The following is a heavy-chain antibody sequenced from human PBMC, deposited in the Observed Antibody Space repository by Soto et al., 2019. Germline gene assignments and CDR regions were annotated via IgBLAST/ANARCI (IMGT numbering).Heavy chain of an antibody. CDR2: LYWDDDE. CDR3: ARLVDGNFDY. D-gene: IGHD3-9*01. V-gene: IGHV2-5*02. CDR1: GFSHSTSGVG. Sequence: QITLKESGPTLVKPTQTLTLTCTFSGFSHSTSGVGVGWIRQPPGQALEWLALLYWDDDERYSPSLKSRLTITKDTSRNQVVLIMTNMDPVDTATYYCARLVDGNFDYWGQASLVTVSS. J-gene: IGHJ4*02.